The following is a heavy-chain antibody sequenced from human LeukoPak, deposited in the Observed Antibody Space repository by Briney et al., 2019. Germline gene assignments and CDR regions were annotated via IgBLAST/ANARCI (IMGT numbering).Heavy chain of an antibody. V-gene: IGHV3-21*01. CDR2: ISSSSSYI. J-gene: IGHJ4*02. CDR3: ARDPHSSGYYTYYFDY. CDR1: GFTFSSYS. Sequence: PGGSLRLSCAASGFTFSSYSMTWVRQAPGKGLEWVSSISSSSSYIYYADSVKGRFTISRDNTKNSLYLQMNSLRAEDTAVYYCARDPHSSGYYTYYFDYWGQGTLVTVSS. D-gene: IGHD3-22*01.